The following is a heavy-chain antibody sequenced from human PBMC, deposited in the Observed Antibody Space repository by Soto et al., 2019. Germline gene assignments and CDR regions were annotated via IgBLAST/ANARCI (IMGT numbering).Heavy chain of an antibody. Sequence: ASETLSLTCTVSGGSISSSSYYWGWIRQPPGKGLEWIGSIYYSGSTYYNPSFKSRVTISVDTSKNQFSLKLSSVTAADTAVYYCARFGSSAEGSYYYYGMDVWGQGTTVTVSS. CDR3: ARFGSSAEGSYYYYGMDV. V-gene: IGHV4-39*01. CDR2: IYYSGST. J-gene: IGHJ6*02. CDR1: GGSISSSSYY. D-gene: IGHD6-6*01.